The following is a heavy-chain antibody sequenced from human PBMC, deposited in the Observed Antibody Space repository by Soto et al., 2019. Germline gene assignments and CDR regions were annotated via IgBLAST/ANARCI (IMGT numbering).Heavy chain of an antibody. Sequence: ESLTISGRGSGYSFVTFWITWVRQMPGKGLEWMGRIDPADSYARYSPSFEGHVTMSVDRSINTAYLQWSSLKASDSAIYHCAKHVEDFYFGLDAWGQGTSVTVSS. J-gene: IGHJ6*02. CDR2: IDPADSYA. D-gene: IGHD2-15*01. V-gene: IGHV5-10-1*01. CDR1: GYSFVTFW. CDR3: AKHVEDFYFGLDA.